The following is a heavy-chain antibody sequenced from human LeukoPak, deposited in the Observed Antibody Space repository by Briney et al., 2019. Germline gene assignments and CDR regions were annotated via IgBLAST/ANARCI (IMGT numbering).Heavy chain of an antibody. J-gene: IGHJ4*02. V-gene: IGHV6-1*01. CDR2: TYYRSKWYN. CDR1: GDSVSSNSVA. CDR3: ASERILSGYDSLDS. D-gene: IGHD5-12*01. Sequence: SQTLSLTCAISGDSVSSNSVAWSWIRQSPPRGLEWLGRTYYRSKWYNDYAVSVKSRITINPDTSKNQFSLHLNSVTPEDTALYYCASERILSGYDSLDSWGQGTLVTVSS.